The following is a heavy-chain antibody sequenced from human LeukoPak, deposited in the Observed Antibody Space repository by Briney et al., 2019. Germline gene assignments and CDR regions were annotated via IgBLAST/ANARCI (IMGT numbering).Heavy chain of an antibody. CDR1: GFTFSSYA. J-gene: IGHJ3*02. Sequence: GGSLRLSCAACGFTFSSYAMHWVRQAPGKGLEWVAVISHDGSNKYYADSVKGRFTISRDNSKNTLYLQMNSLRAEDTAVYYCARDQFGELVVCTFHIWGQGTMVTVSS. V-gene: IGHV3-30-3*01. CDR2: ISHDGSNK. D-gene: IGHD3-10*01. CDR3: ARDQFGELVVCTFHI.